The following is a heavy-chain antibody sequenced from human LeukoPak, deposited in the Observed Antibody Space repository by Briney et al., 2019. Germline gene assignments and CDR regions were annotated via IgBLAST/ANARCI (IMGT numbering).Heavy chain of an antibody. J-gene: IGHJ4*02. CDR2: IYTSGST. D-gene: IGHD2-15*01. V-gene: IGHV4-61*02. CDR3: ARNSCSGGSCYDNRGYFDY. Sequence: SQTLSLTCTVSGDSISSGSYYWSWIRQPAGKGLEWIGRIYTSGSTNYNPSLKSRVTISVDTSKNQFSLKLSSVTAANTAVYFCARNSCSGGSCYDNRGYFDYWGQGTLVTVSS. CDR1: GDSISSGSYY.